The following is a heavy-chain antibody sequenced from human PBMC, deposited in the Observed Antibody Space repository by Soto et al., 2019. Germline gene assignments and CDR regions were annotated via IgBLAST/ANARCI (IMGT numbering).Heavy chain of an antibody. D-gene: IGHD4-17*01. J-gene: IGHJ4*02. V-gene: IGHV1-8*01. CDR2: TNPKSGYT. Sequence: QVQLVQSGAEVKKPGASVKVSCKTSGYTFTRYDINWVRQAPGQGLEWMGWTNPKSGYTGSAQKFQGRITMHRDSSISTAYMELNSLTSEDTAVYYCARTDGDLDSWGQGTLVTVSS. CDR1: GYTFTRYD. CDR3: ARTDGDLDS.